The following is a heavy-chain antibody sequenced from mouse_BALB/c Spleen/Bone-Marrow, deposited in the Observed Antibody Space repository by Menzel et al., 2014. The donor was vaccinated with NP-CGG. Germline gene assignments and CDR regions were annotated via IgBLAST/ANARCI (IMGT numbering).Heavy chain of an antibody. CDR2: IRSKSHNYAT. D-gene: IGHD4-1*01. V-gene: IGHV10-1*02. Sequence: VQLKDSGGGLVQPKGSLKLSCAASGFTFNTYAMNWVRQAPGKGLEWVARIRSKSHNYATFYADSVKDRFTISRDDSQSMLCLQMNNLKTEDTAMYYCVRDWDFDYWGQGTTLTVSS. CDR1: GFTFNTYA. CDR3: VRDWDFDY. J-gene: IGHJ2*01.